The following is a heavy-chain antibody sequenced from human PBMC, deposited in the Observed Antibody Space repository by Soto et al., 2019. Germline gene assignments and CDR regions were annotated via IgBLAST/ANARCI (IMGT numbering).Heavy chain of an antibody. J-gene: IGHJ6*02. CDR1: GLTISNAW. CDR3: TTGSVEGV. Sequence: EVQLVESGGGFIYPGGSLRLSCAASGLTISNAWMNWVSQAPGKGLEWVGRIKTNTEGGTTDYAAAVKGRFTVSRDDSKNTLYLQMNSLKPEDTAVYYCTTGSVEGVWGQGTTVTVSS. CDR2: IKTNTEGGTT. D-gene: IGHD2-15*01. V-gene: IGHV3-15*07.